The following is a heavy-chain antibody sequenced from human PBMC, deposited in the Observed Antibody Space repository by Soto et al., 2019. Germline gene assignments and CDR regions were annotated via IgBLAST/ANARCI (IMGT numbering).Heavy chain of an antibody. CDR2: IYPGDSDT. Sequence: GESLKISCKGSGYSFTSYWIGWVRQMPGKGLEWMGIIYPGDSDTRYSPSFQGQVTISADKSISTAYLRWSSLKASDTAMYYCARAPGYCSSTSCRPTYGMDVWGQGTTVTVSS. V-gene: IGHV5-51*01. D-gene: IGHD2-2*03. J-gene: IGHJ6*02. CDR1: GYSFTSYW. CDR3: ARAPGYCSSTSCRPTYGMDV.